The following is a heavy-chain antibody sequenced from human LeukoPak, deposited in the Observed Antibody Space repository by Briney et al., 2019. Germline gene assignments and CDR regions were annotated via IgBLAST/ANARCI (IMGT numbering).Heavy chain of an antibody. CDR1: GFTFSSYG. V-gene: IGHV3-33*01. J-gene: IGHJ4*02. D-gene: IGHD3-22*01. Sequence: PGGSLRLSCAASGFTFSSYGMHWVRQAPGKGLEWVAVIWYDGSNKYYADSVKGRFTISRDNSKNTLYLQMNSLRAEDTAVYYCARDLSKFRYYYDSSGYYYRYFDYWGQGTLVTVSS. CDR3: ARDLSKFRYYYDSSGYYYRYFDY. CDR2: IWYDGSNK.